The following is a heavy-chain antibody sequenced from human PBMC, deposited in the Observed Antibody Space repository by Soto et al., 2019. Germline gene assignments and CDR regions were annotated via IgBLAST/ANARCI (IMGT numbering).Heavy chain of an antibody. J-gene: IGHJ6*02. Sequence: GESLKISCKGSGYSFTSYWIGWVRQMPGKGLEWMGIIYPGDSDTRYSPSFQGQVTISADKSISTAYLQWSSLKASDTAIYYCARTSHIAVAGRASYYYYGMDVWGQGTTVTVSS. CDR2: IYPGDSDT. V-gene: IGHV5-51*01. CDR1: GYSFTSYW. CDR3: ARTSHIAVAGRASYYYYGMDV. D-gene: IGHD6-19*01.